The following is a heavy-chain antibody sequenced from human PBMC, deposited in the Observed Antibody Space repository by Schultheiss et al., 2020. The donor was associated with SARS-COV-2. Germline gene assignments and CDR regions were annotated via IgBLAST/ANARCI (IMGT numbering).Heavy chain of an antibody. CDR2: INHSGST. CDR1: GGSFCGYY. J-gene: IGHJ5*02. CDR3: ARVGGHPVYNWFDP. D-gene: IGHD3-16*01. Sequence: SETLSLTCAVYGGSFCGYYWSWIRQPPGKGLEWIGEINHSGSTNYNPSLKSRVTISVDTSKNQFSLKLSSVTAADTAVYYCARVGGHPVYNWFDPWGQGTLVTVSS. V-gene: IGHV4-34*01.